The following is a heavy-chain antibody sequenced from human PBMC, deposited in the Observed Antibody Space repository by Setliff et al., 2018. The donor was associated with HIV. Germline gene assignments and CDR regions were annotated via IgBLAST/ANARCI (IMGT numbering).Heavy chain of an antibody. CDR2: IYISGTT. CDR3: AREHCSGGSCDGFDI. CDR1: GGSISTSY. V-gene: IGHV4-4*09. D-gene: IGHD2-15*01. Sequence: SETLSLTCTVSGGSISTSYWNWIRQPPGKGLEWIAYIYISGTTNYTPSLKSRVTISLDPSRNQFSLKLGSVTAADTAMYYCAREHCSGGSCDGFDIWGQGTMVTVSS. J-gene: IGHJ3*02.